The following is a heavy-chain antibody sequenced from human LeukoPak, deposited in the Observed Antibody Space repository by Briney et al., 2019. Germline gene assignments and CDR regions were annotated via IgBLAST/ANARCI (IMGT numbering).Heavy chain of an antibody. CDR1: GYTLTDNH. D-gene: IGHD3-22*01. Sequence: GASVKVSCKASGYTLTDNHLYWVRQAPGQGLEWMGGIIPIFGTANYAQKFQGRVTITTDESTSTAYMELSSLRSEDTAVYYCARGDLGYYDSSDYYGHWGQGTLVTVSS. CDR2: IIPIFGTA. CDR3: ARGDLGYYDSSDYYGH. J-gene: IGHJ4*02. V-gene: IGHV1-69*05.